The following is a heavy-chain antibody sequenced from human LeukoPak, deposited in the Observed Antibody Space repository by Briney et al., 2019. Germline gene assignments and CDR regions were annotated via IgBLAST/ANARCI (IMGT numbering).Heavy chain of an antibody. CDR2: ISYDGSNK. V-gene: IGHV3-30*18. J-gene: IGHJ4*02. CDR3: AKDRAWTATFDY. CDR1: GFTFSSYG. D-gene: IGHD3/OR15-3a*01. Sequence: GRSLRLSCAASGFTFSSYGMHWVRQAPGKGLEWVAVISYDGSNKYYADSVKGRFTISRDNSKNTPYLQMNSLRAEDTAVYYCAKDRAWTATFDYWGQGTLVTVSS.